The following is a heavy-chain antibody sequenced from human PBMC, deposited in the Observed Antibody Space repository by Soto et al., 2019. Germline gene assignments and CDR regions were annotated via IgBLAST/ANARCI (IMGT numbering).Heavy chain of an antibody. CDR2: ISAYNGNT. D-gene: IGHD5-12*01. J-gene: IGHJ4*02. V-gene: IGHV1-18*01. CDR3: ARDSGYDWDPYYFDY. Sequence: ASVKVSCKASGYTFTSYGISWVRQAPGQGLEWMGWISAYNGNTNYAQKIQGRITMTTDTSTSTAYMELRSLRSDDTAVYYCARDSGYDWDPYYFDYWGQGTLVTVSS. CDR1: GYTFTSYG.